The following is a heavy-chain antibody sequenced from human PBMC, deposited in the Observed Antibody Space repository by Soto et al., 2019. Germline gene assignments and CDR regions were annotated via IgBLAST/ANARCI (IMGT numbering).Heavy chain of an antibody. CDR3: ARAQPTYSSSYFDY. CDR2: ISGRGDDT. V-gene: IGHV3-23*01. J-gene: IGHJ4*02. CDR1: GFTFSSYA. Sequence: EVQLLESGGDLVQPGGSLRLSCAASGFTFSSYAMSWVRQAPGKVLEWVSTISGRGDDTYYTDSVKGRFTISRDNSKNTLYVHMNSLRAEDTAVYYCARAQPTYSSSYFDYWGQGTLVTVSS. D-gene: IGHD3-22*01.